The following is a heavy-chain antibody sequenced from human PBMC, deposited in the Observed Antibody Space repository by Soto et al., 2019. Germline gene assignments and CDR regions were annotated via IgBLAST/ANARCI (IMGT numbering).Heavy chain of an antibody. V-gene: IGHV1-8*01. D-gene: IGHD1-1*01. CDR3: ARRDKGLDCYYMDV. J-gene: IGHJ6*03. CDR2: VSPDHGNA. Sequence: GASVKVSCKTSGYSFTDYDINWVRQAPGQGLEWMGWVSPDHGNAGYAQHFQGRLTLTTNTSINTAYMELRSLRSDDTAVYYCARRDKGLDCYYMDVWGQGTTVTVSS. CDR1: GYSFTDYD.